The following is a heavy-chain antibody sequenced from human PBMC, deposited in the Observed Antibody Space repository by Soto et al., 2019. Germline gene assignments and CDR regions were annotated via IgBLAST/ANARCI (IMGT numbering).Heavy chain of an antibody. J-gene: IGHJ4*02. CDR1: GGTFSSYA. CDR2: IIPIFGTA. V-gene: IGHV1-69*13. CDR3: ARKPHDYGDPSDDY. D-gene: IGHD4-17*01. Sequence: ASVKVSCKASGGTFSSYAISWVRHAPGQGLEWMGGIIPIFGTANYAQKFQGRVTITADESTSTAYMELSSLRSEDTAVYYCARKPHDYGDPSDDYWGQGALVTVSS.